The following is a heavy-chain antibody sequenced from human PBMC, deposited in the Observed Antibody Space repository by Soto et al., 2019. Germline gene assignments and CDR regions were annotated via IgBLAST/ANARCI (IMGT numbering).Heavy chain of an antibody. CDR1: GYTFTGYY. CDR2: INPNTGGT. D-gene: IGHD6-13*01. J-gene: IGHJ4*02. Sequence: GASVKVCCKASGYTFTGYYMHWVRQAPGQGLEWMGWINPNTGGTNYAQKFQGWVTMTRDTSISAAYMELSRLGSDDTAMYFCARGSNIAAAGTFAYWAQRTLVTVSS. V-gene: IGHV1-2*04. CDR3: ARGSNIAAAGTFAY.